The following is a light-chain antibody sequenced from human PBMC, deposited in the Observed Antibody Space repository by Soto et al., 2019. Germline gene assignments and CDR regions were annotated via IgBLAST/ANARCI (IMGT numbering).Light chain of an antibody. CDR2: DAS. J-gene: IGKJ4*01. CDR3: QQCSSWPLT. CDR1: QSVSSC. V-gene: IGKV3-11*01. Sequence: PGERATLSSRASQSVSSCLAWYQQKSGQAPRLLIYDASNRATGIPARFSGSGSGTDFTLTVSNLESEDFAVYYCQQCSSWPLTFGGGTKVEIK.